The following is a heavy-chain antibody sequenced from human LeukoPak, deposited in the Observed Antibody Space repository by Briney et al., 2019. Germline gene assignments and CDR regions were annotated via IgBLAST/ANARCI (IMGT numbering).Heavy chain of an antibody. J-gene: IGHJ5*02. CDR3: ARAPFCISISCYRTNNWLDP. CDR2: MWYDGSNK. D-gene: IGHD2-2*01. V-gene: IGHV3-33*01. CDR1: GFTFSNYG. Sequence: GRSLRLSCAASGFTFSNYGMHWVRQAPGKGLEWVAVMWYDGSNKYYTDSVKGRFTISRDNSKNTLYLQMNSLRAEDTAVYYCARAPFCISISCYRTNNWLDPWGQGTLVTVSS.